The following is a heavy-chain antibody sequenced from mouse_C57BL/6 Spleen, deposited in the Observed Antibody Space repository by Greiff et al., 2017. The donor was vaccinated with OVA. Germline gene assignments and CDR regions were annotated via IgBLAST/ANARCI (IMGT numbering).Heavy chain of an antibody. Sequence: EVKLQQSGPELVKPGASVKISCKASGYTFTDYYMNWVKQSHGKSLEWIGDINPNNGGTSYNQKFKGKATLTVDKSSSTAYMELRSLTSEDSAVYYCARDYYGSPCYWGQGTTLTVSS. D-gene: IGHD1-1*01. V-gene: IGHV1-26*01. J-gene: IGHJ2*01. CDR3: ARDYYGSPCY. CDR2: INPNNGGT. CDR1: GYTFTDYY.